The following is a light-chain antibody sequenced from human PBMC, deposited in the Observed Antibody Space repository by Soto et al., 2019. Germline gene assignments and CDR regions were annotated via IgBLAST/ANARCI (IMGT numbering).Light chain of an antibody. Sequence: QSALTQPASVSGTPGQSITISCTGTSSDVGGYNHVSWYQQHPGKPPKLIIYEVRNRPSGVSNRLSGSKSGNTASLTISGPQADDEADYYCCSYTSSSIRVFGGGTQLTVL. V-gene: IGLV2-14*01. CDR3: CSYTSSSIRV. CDR1: SSDVGGYNH. CDR2: EVR. J-gene: IGLJ3*02.